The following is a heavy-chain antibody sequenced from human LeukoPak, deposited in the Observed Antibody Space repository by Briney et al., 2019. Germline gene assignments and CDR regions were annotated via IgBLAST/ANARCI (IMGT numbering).Heavy chain of an antibody. Sequence: PWGSLRLSCAASGFTFSTYWMTWVRRAAGKGLEWVANIEPDGSEKNYVDSVKGRFTISRDNAKNTLYLQMNSLRAEDTAVYYCARGYCAGSGCSSPPHYWGQGTLVSVSS. CDR1: GFTFSTYW. CDR3: ARGYCAGSGCSSPPHY. J-gene: IGHJ4*02. V-gene: IGHV3-7*04. CDR2: IEPDGSEK. D-gene: IGHD2-15*01.